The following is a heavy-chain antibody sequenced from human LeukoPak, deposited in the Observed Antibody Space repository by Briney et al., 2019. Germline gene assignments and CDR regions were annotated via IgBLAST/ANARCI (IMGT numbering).Heavy chain of an antibody. D-gene: IGHD3-22*01. Sequence: GGSLRLSCAAAGFSFSSYGMHWVRQAPGKGREWVAVIWYDGSNKYYADSVKGRFTISRDNSKSTLSLEMNSLRVEDTAVYYCTKTDYYDKSGYSFDSWGQGAMVIVSS. V-gene: IGHV3-33*06. CDR3: TKTDYYDKSGYSFDS. CDR1: GFSFSSYG. CDR2: IWYDGSNK. J-gene: IGHJ4*02.